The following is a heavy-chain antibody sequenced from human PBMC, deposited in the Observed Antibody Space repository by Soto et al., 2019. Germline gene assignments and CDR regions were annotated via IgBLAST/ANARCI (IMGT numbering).Heavy chain of an antibody. D-gene: IGHD5-18*01. V-gene: IGHV4-59*01. CDR3: ARDHPHSYGVYYFDY. CDR2: IYSSGST. J-gene: IGHJ4*02. Sequence: SETLSLTCTVSGGSISNYYWNWIRQSPGKGLEWIGYIYSSGSTHYNPSLQNRVTISIDTSKHQVSLKVNSVTAADTAVYYCARDHPHSYGVYYFDYWGQGTPVT. CDR1: GGSISNYY.